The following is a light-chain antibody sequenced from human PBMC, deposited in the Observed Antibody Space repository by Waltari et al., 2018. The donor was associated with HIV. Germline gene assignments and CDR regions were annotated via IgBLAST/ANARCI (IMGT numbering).Light chain of an antibody. J-gene: IGKJ1*01. Sequence: DIQMTQYPSSLSASLGDRVTITCRASRSINTYLNWYQHKLGESPKLLISDSSTLQSGAQPRFSGSGSGTDFTLTIASLQPEDRATYYCQKSDTPPWTFGQGTKVEI. CDR1: RSINTY. V-gene: IGKV1-39*01. CDR3: QKSDTPPWT. CDR2: DSS.